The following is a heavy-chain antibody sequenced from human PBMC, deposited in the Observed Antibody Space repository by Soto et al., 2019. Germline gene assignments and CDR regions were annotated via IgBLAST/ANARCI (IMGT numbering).Heavy chain of an antibody. CDR1: GFTFSSYW. D-gene: IGHD3-10*01. CDR2: IKQDGSEK. CDR3: ARDYRSGRYPHI. V-gene: IGHV3-7*01. Sequence: EVQLVESGGGLVQPGGSLRLSCAASGFTFSSYWLSWVRQAPGKGLEWVANIKQDGSEKYYVDSVKVRFTISRDNAKNSLYLQMNSLRAADTAVYYCARDYRSGRYPHIWCQGTMVTVSS. J-gene: IGHJ4*02.